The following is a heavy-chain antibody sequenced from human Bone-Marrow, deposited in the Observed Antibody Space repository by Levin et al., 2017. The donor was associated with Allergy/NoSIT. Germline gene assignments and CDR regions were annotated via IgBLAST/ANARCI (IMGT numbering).Heavy chain of an antibody. CDR3: ARGGYGNVGLFDS. CDR2: IHYSGST. CDR1: GGSINTGDSY. Sequence: SETLSLTCTVSGGSINTGDSYWNWIRHHPEKGLEWIASIHYSGSTFSNPSLKSRLTISLDTSENQFSLSLTSVTAADTAVYFCARGGYGNVGLFDSWGQGALVTVSS. D-gene: IGHD4-11*01. V-gene: IGHV4-31*03. J-gene: IGHJ4*02.